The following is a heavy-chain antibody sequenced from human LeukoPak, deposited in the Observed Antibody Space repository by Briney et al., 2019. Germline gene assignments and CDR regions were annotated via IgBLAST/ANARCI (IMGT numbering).Heavy chain of an antibody. D-gene: IGHD2-15*01. V-gene: IGHV3-48*01. J-gene: IGHJ5*02. CDR1: GFTFSSYW. Sequence: GGSLRLSCAASGFTFSSYWMSWVRQAPGKGLEWVSYISSSSSTIYYADSVKGRFTISRDNAKNSLYLQMNSLRAEDTAVYYCARHRSVVAAIYWFDPWGQGTLVTVSS. CDR3: ARHRSVVAAIYWFDP. CDR2: ISSSSSTI.